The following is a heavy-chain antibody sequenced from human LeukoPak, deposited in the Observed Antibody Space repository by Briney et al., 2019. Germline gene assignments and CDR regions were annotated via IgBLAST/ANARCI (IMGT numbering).Heavy chain of an antibody. Sequence: ASVKVSCKASGYPFSTYWLHWVRQAPGQGLEWMGFVNPNDGARIYAQKFQGRITMTRDTSTNTVFMELSSLRSEDTAVYYCARGLYYYDRSTYDDFDYWGQGTLVAVSS. J-gene: IGHJ4*02. CDR3: ARGLYYYDRSTYDDFDY. V-gene: IGHV1-46*01. CDR1: GYPFSTYW. D-gene: IGHD3-22*01. CDR2: VNPNDGAR.